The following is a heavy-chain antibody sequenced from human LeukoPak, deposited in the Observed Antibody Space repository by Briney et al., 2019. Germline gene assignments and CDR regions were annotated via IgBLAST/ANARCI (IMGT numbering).Heavy chain of an antibody. CDR1: GFTFSSYA. Sequence: GGSLRLSCAASGFTFSSYAMSWVRQAPGKGLEWVSAISGSGGSTYYADSVKGRFTIFRDNSKNTLYLQMNSLRAEDTAVYYCAKDYTYYYDSSGPYYFDYWGQGTLVTVSS. V-gene: IGHV3-23*01. CDR3: AKDYTYYYDSSGPYYFDY. D-gene: IGHD3-22*01. J-gene: IGHJ4*02. CDR2: ISGSGGST.